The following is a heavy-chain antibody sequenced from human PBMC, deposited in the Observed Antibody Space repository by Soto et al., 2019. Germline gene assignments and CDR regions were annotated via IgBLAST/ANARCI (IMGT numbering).Heavy chain of an antibody. CDR2: IKSKTDGGTT. CDR1: GFTFSNAW. CDR3: TTSLGGDYNAFDI. D-gene: IGHD4-17*01. V-gene: IGHV3-15*01. Sequence: EVQLVESGGGLVKPGGSLRLSCAASGFTFSNAWMSWVRQAPGKGLEWVGRIKSKTDGGTTDYAAPVKGRFTISRDDSKNTLYLQMNSLKTEDTAVYYCTTSLGGDYNAFDIWGQGTMVTVSS. J-gene: IGHJ3*02.